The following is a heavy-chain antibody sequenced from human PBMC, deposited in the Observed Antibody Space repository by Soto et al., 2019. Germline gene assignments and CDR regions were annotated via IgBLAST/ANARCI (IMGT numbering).Heavy chain of an antibody. D-gene: IGHD6-13*01. CDR3: SRIRSAGYYYYMDV. J-gene: IGHJ6*03. V-gene: IGHV2-26*01. Sequence: QVTLKESGPVLVKPTERLTLTSTVSGFSLSNARMGVSWIRQPPGKALEWLAHILSNDEKSYSTSLKSRLTIPMDTSKSQVVLTMNNMDPLDTATYYCSRIRSAGYYYYMDVWGKGTTVTVSS. CDR2: ILSNDEK. CDR1: GFSLSNARMG.